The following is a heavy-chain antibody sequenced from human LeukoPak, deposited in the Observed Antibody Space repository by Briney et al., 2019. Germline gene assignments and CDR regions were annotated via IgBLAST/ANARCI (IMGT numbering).Heavy chain of an antibody. J-gene: IGHJ4*02. CDR3: ARWGSGSYYDRWDSDY. CDR1: GYTFTSYG. CDR2: IIPIFGTA. V-gene: IGHV1-69*06. Sequence: SVKVSCKASGYTFTSYGISWVRQAPGQGLEWMGGIIPIFGTANYAQKFQGRVTITADKSTSTAYMELRSLRSDDTAVYYCARWGSGSYYDRWDSDYWGQGTLVTVSS. D-gene: IGHD3-10*01.